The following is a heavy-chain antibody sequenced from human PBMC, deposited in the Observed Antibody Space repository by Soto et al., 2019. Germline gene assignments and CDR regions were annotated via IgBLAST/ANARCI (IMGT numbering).Heavy chain of an antibody. Sequence: GGSLRLSCAASGFTFSSYAMHWVRQAPGKGLEWVAVISYDGSNKYYADSVKGRFTISRDNSKNTLYLQMNSLRAEDTAVYYCAREGENRPNKLSSWYKGPSYYYGMDVWGQGTTVTGSS. J-gene: IGHJ6*02. CDR2: ISYDGSNK. CDR1: GFTFSSYA. V-gene: IGHV3-30-3*01. CDR3: AREGENRPNKLSSWYKGPSYYYGMDV. D-gene: IGHD6-13*01.